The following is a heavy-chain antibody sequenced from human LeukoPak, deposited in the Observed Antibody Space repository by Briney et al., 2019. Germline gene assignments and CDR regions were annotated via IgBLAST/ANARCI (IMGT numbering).Heavy chain of an antibody. Sequence: PSETLSLTCTVSGGSISSYYWSWIRQPPGKGPEWIGYIYYSGSTNYNPSLKSRVTISVDTSKNQFSLKLSSVTAADTAVYYCARDRGPRYSSGWYLVDYWGQGTLVTVSS. J-gene: IGHJ4*02. CDR1: GGSISSYY. CDR3: ARDRGPRYSSGWYLVDY. D-gene: IGHD6-19*01. V-gene: IGHV4-59*01. CDR2: IYYSGST.